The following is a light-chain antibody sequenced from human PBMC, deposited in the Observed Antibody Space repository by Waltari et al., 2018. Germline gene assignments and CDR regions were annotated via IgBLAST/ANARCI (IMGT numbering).Light chain of an antibody. V-gene: IGKV3-20*01. J-gene: IGKJ1*01. Sequence: CRASQTVGKALTLYQQKPGQAPRLLIYDTSRRAPGIPDRFSGSVFGTDFSLTISRLEPEDFAVYYCQKYDRLPATFGQGTKVEIK. CDR3: QKYDRLPAT. CDR1: QTVGKA. CDR2: DTS.